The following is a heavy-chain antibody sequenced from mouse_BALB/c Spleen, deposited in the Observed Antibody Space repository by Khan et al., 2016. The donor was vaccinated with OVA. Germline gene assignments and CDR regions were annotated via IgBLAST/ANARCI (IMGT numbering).Heavy chain of an antibody. Sequence: VQLQQSGAELARPGASVKMSCKASGYTFTNYTTHWVKQRPGQGLEWIGYINPSSGYINYNQKFKDKATLTADKSSSTAYMQLTSLTSDDSAVYYCVIIRGPPYFFDSWGQGTTLTVSS. J-gene: IGHJ2*01. V-gene: IGHV1-4*01. CDR1: GYTFTNYT. CDR3: VIIRGPPYFFDS. CDR2: INPSSGYI.